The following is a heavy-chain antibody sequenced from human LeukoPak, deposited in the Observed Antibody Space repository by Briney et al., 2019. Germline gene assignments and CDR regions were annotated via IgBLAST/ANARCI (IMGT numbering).Heavy chain of an antibody. V-gene: IGHV4-38-2*02. D-gene: IGHD5-18*01. CDR2: IYHSGST. J-gene: IGHJ5*02. CDR1: GYSISSGYY. CDR3: ARVGRQLWLRIGDWFDP. Sequence: SETLSLTCTVSGYSISSGYYWGWIRQPPGKGLEWIGSIYHSGSTFYNPSLKSRVTISVDTSKNQFSLKLSSVTAADTAVYYCARVGRQLWLRIGDWFDPWGQGTLVTVSS.